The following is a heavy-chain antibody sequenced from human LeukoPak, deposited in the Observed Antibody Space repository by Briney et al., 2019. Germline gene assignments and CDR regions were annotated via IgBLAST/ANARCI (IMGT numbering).Heavy chain of an antibody. CDR2: IYYSGST. V-gene: IGHV4-39*01. D-gene: IGHD2-8*01. CDR3: ARRAGVSVVEFDP. CDR1: GGSISSSSYY. Sequence: ASETLSLTCTVSGGSISSSSYYWGWIRQPPGKGLEWIGSIYYSGSTYYNPSLKSRVTISVDTSKNQFSLKLSSVTAADTAVYYCARRAGVSVVEFDPWGQGTLVTVSS. J-gene: IGHJ5*02.